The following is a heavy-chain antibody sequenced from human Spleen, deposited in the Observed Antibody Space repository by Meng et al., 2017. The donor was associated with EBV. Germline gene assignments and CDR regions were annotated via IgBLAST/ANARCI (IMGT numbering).Heavy chain of an antibody. CDR1: CGSISSSSYY. Sequence: QLQRGEAGPGLVKPSEALVLTWTVSCGSISSSSYYWGWIRQPPGKGLEWIGSIYYSGSTYYNPSLKSRVTISVDTSKNQFSLKLSSVTAADTAVYYCARRGTKYFDLWGRGTLVTVSS. D-gene: IGHD1-1*01. V-gene: IGHV4-39*07. J-gene: IGHJ2*01. CDR2: IYYSGST. CDR3: ARRGTKYFDL.